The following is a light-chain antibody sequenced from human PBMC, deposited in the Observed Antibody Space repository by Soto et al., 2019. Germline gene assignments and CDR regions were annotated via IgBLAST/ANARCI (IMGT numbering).Light chain of an antibody. J-gene: IGLJ2*01. CDR1: SSDVGGYNY. CDR3: RSYTSSSTLV. CDR2: EVS. V-gene: IGLV2-14*01. Sequence: QSVLTQPASVAGSPGQSITISCTGTSSDVGGYNYVSWYQQHPGKAPKLMIYEVSNRPSGVSNRFSGSKSGNTASLTISGLQSEGEADYYCRSYTSSSTLVFGGGTPLTVL.